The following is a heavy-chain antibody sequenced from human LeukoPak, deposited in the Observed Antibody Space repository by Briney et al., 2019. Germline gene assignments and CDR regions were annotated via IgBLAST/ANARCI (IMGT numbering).Heavy chain of an antibody. CDR2: INHSGST. CDR3: ARGKGNRYCSSTSCYCPTPSLRRRQNWFDP. Sequence: SETLSLTCAVYGGSFSGYYWSWIRQPPGKGLEWIGEINHSGSTNYNPSLKNGVTISVYTSKNQFSLKLSSVTAADTAVYYCARGKGNRYCSSTSCYCPTPSLRRRQNWFDPWGQGTLVTVSS. V-gene: IGHV4-34*01. D-gene: IGHD2-2*01. CDR1: GGSFSGYY. J-gene: IGHJ5*02.